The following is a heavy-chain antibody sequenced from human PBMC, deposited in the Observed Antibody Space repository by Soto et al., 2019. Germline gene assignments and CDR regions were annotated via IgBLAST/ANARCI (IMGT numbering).Heavy chain of an antibody. CDR2: IKPDGSEK. V-gene: IGHV3-7*01. Sequence: GGSLRLSCAASGFTISSQWMTWVRQPPGKGLEWVANIKPDGSEKYYVDSVKGRFTISRDNAQNSVSLQMNSLRAEDTAVYYCTRSRYSDYWGRGVLVTVSS. CDR1: GFTISSQW. CDR3: TRSRYSDY. J-gene: IGHJ4*02. D-gene: IGHD3-9*01.